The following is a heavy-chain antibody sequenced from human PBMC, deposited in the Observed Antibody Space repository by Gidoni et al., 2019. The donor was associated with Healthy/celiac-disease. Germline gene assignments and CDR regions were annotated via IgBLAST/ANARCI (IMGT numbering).Heavy chain of an antibody. CDR3: ASGSIVVVAATGSDYYGMDV. CDR2: IIPIFGTA. J-gene: IGHJ6*02. V-gene: IGHV1-69*06. CDR1: GSTFTSYA. D-gene: IGHD2-15*01. Sequence: VQLVPSGAEVKQPGSSVKVSCKASGSTFTSYAIPRVRQAPGQGLEWMGWIIPIFGTANYAQKFQGRVTITADKSTSTAYMELSSLRSEDTAVYYCASGSIVVVAATGSDYYGMDVWGQGTTVTVSS.